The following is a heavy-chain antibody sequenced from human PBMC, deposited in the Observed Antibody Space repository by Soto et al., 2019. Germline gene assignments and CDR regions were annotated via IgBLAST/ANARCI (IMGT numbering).Heavy chain of an antibody. Sequence: QVQLVESGGGVVQPGRSLRLSCAASGFTFSSYGMHWVRQAPGKGREWVAVIWFDGSNKFYADSVKGRFTISRDNSKNTVSLQMNSLRDEDSAAYYCATTGPYWGKGTLLTVSS. CDR1: GFTFSSYG. CDR2: IWFDGSNK. V-gene: IGHV3-33*01. CDR3: ATTGPY. J-gene: IGHJ4*02.